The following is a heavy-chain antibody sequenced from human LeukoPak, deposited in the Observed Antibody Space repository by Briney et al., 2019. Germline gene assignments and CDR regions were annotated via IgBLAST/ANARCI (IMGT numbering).Heavy chain of an antibody. CDR1: GYTFTGYY. D-gene: IGHD5-24*01. Sequence: ASVKVSCKASGYTFTGYYMHWVRQAPGQGLEWMGWINPNSGGTNYAQKFQGRVTMTRDTSISTAYMELSRLRSDDTAVYYCATSLDGYNPGYSDYWGQGTLVTVSS. CDR2: INPNSGGT. CDR3: ATSLDGYNPGYSDY. J-gene: IGHJ4*02. V-gene: IGHV1-2*02.